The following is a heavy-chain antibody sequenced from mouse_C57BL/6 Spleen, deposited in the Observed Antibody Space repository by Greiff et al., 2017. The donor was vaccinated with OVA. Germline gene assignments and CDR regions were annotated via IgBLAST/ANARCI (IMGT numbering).Heavy chain of an antibody. CDR1: GFNIKDYY. V-gene: IGHV14-2*01. J-gene: IGHJ2*01. CDR2: IDPEDGET. Sequence: EVKLEESGAELVKPGASVKLSCTASGFNIKDYYMHWVKQRTEQGLEWIGRIDPEDGETKYAPKFQGKATITADTSSNTAYLQLSSLTSEDTAVYYCASRLSMVTTGDFDYWGQGTTLTVSS. D-gene: IGHD2-2*01. CDR3: ASRLSMVTTGDFDY.